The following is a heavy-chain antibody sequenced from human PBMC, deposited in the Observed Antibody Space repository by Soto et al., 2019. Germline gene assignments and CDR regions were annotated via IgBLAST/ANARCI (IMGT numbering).Heavy chain of an antibody. CDR3: ARNGYHAIDY. D-gene: IGHD5-12*01. J-gene: IGHJ4*02. Sequence: GGTLRLSCAASGFTFSSYGMHWVRQAPGKGLEWVAVIWYDGSNKYYADSVKGRFTISRDNSKNSLYLQMNSLRAEDTAVYYCARNGYHAIDYWGQGTLVTVSS. CDR2: IWYDGSNK. CDR1: GFTFSSYG. V-gene: IGHV3-33*01.